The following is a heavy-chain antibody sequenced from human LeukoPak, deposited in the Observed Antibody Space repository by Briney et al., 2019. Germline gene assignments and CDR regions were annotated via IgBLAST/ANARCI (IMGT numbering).Heavy chain of an antibody. CDR1: GGSFSGYY. Sequence: PSETLSLTCAVYGGSFSGYYWSWIRQPPGKGLEWIGEINHSGGTNYNPSLKSRVTISVDTSKNQFSLKLSSVTAADTAVYYCARGGSSSSWYYYYGMDVWGQGTTVTVSS. D-gene: IGHD6-13*01. CDR2: INHSGGT. CDR3: ARGGSSSSWYYYYGMDV. J-gene: IGHJ6*02. V-gene: IGHV4-34*01.